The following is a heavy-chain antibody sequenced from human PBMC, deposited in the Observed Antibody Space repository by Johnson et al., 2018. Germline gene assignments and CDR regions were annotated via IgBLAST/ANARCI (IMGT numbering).Heavy chain of an antibody. V-gene: IGHV3-48*04. D-gene: IGHD2-8*02. CDR3: AGDRGGVDAFDI. CDR1: GFTFSDYS. CDR2: ISSSGSTI. J-gene: IGHJ3*02. Sequence: VQLVESGGGLVQPGGSLRLSCAASGFTFSDYSMNWVRQAPGKGLEWVSYISSSGSTIYYADSVKGRFTISRDNAKNSLYRQMNSLRAEDTAVYYCAGDRGGVDAFDIWGQGTMVTVSS.